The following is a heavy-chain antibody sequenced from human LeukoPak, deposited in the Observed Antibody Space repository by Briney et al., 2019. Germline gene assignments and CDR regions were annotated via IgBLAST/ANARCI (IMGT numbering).Heavy chain of an antibody. V-gene: IGHV4-61*02. Sequence: PSETLSLTCTVSGGSISSSSYYWSWIRQSAGKGLEWIGRIYTSGSTNYNPSLKSRVSMSVDTSKNQFSLRLRSVTAADTAVYYCARESGYYYDTSGYTFDYWGQGILVSVSS. CDR2: IYTSGST. D-gene: IGHD3-22*01. J-gene: IGHJ4*02. CDR1: GGSISSSSYY. CDR3: ARESGYYYDTSGYTFDY.